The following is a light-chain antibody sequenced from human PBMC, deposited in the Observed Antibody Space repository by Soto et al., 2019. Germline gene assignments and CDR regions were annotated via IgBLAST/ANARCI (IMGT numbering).Light chain of an antibody. CDR1: TSNIGNNY. V-gene: IGLV1-47*02. J-gene: IGLJ1*01. Sequence: QSVLTQPPSASGTPGQRVTISCSGSTSNIGNNYGYWYRQLPGTAPKLLISNTNQRPSGVPDRFSGSESGTSASLAISGLRSDDEADYHCAAWDASLSAYVFGTGTKVTVL. CDR3: AAWDASLSAYV. CDR2: NTN.